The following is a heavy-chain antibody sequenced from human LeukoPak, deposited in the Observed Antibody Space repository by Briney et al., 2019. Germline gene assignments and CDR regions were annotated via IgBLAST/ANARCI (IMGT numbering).Heavy chain of an antibody. CDR1: GGSISSYY. Sequence: PSETLSLTCTVSGGSISSYYWSWIRQPPGKGLEWIGYIYYSGSTNYNPSLKSRVTISVDTSKNQFSLKLSSVTAAGTAVYYCAGTDSSSWFDYWGQGTLVTVSS. J-gene: IGHJ4*02. D-gene: IGHD6-13*01. CDR2: IYYSGST. CDR3: AGTDSSSWFDY. V-gene: IGHV4-59*01.